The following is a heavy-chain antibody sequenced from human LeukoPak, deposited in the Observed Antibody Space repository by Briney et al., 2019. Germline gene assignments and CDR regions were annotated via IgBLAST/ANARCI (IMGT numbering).Heavy chain of an antibody. J-gene: IGHJ4*02. V-gene: IGHV1-8*03. CDR3: ATAFGDSSGYYFAY. CDR1: GYTFTSYD. CDR2: MNPNSGNT. D-gene: IGHD3-22*01. Sequence: ASVKVSCKASGYTFTSYDINWVRQATGQGLEWMGWMNPNSGNTGYAQKFQGRVTITRNNSISTVYMELSSLRSEDTAVYYCATAFGDSSGYYFAYWGQGTLVTVSS.